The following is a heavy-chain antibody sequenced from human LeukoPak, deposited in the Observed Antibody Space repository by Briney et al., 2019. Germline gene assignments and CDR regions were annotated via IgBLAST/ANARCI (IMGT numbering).Heavy chain of an antibody. CDR1: GGSFSGYH. D-gene: IGHD6-13*01. CDR3: ALSSSWYNAYYYYGMDV. Sequence: PSETLSLTCAVYGGSFSGYHWSWIRRPPGKGLEWIGEINHSGSTNYNPSLKSRVTISVDTSKNQFSLKLSSVTAADTAVYYCALSSSWYNAYYYYGMDVWGQGTTVTVSS. J-gene: IGHJ6*02. CDR2: INHSGST. V-gene: IGHV4-34*01.